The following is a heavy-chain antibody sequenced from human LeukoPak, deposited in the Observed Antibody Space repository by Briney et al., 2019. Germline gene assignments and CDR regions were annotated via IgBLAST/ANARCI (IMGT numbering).Heavy chain of an antibody. CDR3: AKSGRGDPSYFDY. CDR2: ISGSGGST. Sequence: GGSLKLSCAASGFTFSSYAMSWVRQAPGKGLEWVSAISGSGGSTYYADSVKGRFTISRDNSKNTLYLQMNSLRAEDTAVYYCAKSGRGDPSYFDYWGQGTLVTVSS. D-gene: IGHD7-27*01. V-gene: IGHV3-23*01. CDR1: GFTFSSYA. J-gene: IGHJ4*02.